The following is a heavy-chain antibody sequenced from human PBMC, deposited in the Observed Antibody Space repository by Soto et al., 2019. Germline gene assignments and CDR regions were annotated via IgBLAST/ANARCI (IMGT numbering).Heavy chain of an antibody. CDR3: PRDGPPNYDFWSSYYYYGMDV. CDR2: IYHSGST. Sequence: PSVTLSLPCALSGYSISSGYYWGWIRQPPGKGLEWIGSIYHSGSTYYNPSLKSRVTISVDTSKIQLSLKLSSVTAAHTAVYYCPRDGPPNYDFWSSYYYYGMDVWRQGTTVTVSS. V-gene: IGHV4-38-2*02. CDR1: GYSISSGYY. J-gene: IGHJ6*02. D-gene: IGHD3-3*01.